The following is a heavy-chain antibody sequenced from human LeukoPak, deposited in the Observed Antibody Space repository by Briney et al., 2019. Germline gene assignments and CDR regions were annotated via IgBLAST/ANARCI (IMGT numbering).Heavy chain of an antibody. CDR1: GGTFSSYA. D-gene: IGHD2-15*01. CDR2: IIPIFGTA. V-gene: IGHV1-69*13. J-gene: IGHJ5*02. Sequence: SVKVSCKASGGTFSSYAISWVRQAPGQGLEWMGGIIPIFGTANYAQKFQGRVTITADESTSTAYMELSSLRSEDTAVYYCARGGYCSGGSCYWFDPWGQGTLVTVSS. CDR3: ARGGYCSGGSCYWFDP.